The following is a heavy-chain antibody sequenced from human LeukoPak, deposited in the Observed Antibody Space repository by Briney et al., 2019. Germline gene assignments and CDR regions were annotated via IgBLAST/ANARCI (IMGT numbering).Heavy chain of an antibody. CDR3: ARARPDTAMAVDY. J-gene: IGHJ4*02. CDR1: GGSISTYY. Sequence: PSETLSLTCTVSGGSISTYYWSWIRQPPGTGMEWVGYLYNSGSTKYNPSLKSRVTISVDTSKNQFYLKLSSVTAADTAVYYCARARPDTAMAVDYWGQGTLVTVSS. V-gene: IGHV4-59*01. D-gene: IGHD5-18*01. CDR2: LYNSGST.